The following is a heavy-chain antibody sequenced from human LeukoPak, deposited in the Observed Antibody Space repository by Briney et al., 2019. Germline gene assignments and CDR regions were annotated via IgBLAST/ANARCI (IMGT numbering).Heavy chain of an antibody. D-gene: IGHD2-2*01. J-gene: IGHJ4*02. CDR1: GYTLTELS. V-gene: IGHV1-24*01. CDR3: ATDYCSSTSCYHYFDY. CDR2: FDPEDGEK. Sequence: GASVKVSCKVSGYTLTELSMHWVRQAPGKGLERMGGFDPEDGEKIYAQKFQGRVTMTEDTSTDTAYMELSSLRSEDTAVYYCATDYCSSTSCYHYFDYWGQGTLVTVSS.